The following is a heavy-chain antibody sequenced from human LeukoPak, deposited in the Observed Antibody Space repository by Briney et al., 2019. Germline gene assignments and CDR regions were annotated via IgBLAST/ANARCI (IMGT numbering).Heavy chain of an antibody. J-gene: IGHJ4*02. CDR3: ARGGHLAYCGGDCYLFDY. D-gene: IGHD2-21*02. V-gene: IGHV4-39*01. CDR2: IYYSGST. Sequence: SETLSLTCSVSGGSVSSSSYYWGWIRQPPGKGLEWIGTIYYSGSTYYNPSLKSRVTISVDTSKNQFSLNLNSVTAADTAVYYCARGGHLAYCGGDCYLFDYWGQGTLATVSS. CDR1: GGSVSSSSYY.